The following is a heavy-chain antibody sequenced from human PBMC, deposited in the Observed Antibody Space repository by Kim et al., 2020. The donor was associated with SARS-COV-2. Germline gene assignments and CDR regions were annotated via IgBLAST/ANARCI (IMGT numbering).Heavy chain of an antibody. CDR3: ARGTPMVRGVITPPYYYGMDV. CDR2: INTNTGNP. Sequence: ASVKVSCKASGYTFTNYTMNWVRQAPGQGLEWMGWINTNTGNPTYAQGFTGRFVFSLDISVSTAYLQISSLKAEDTAVYYCARGTPMVRGVITPPYYYGMDVWGQGTTVTVSS. V-gene: IGHV7-4-1*02. J-gene: IGHJ6*02. D-gene: IGHD3-10*01. CDR1: GYTFTNYT.